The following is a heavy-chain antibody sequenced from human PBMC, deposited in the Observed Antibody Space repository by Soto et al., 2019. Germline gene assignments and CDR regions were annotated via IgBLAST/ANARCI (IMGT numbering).Heavy chain of an antibody. CDR2: IYYSGST. J-gene: IGHJ4*02. CDR3: ARVMYYYGSGSQLDY. D-gene: IGHD3-10*01. CDR1: GGSISSGDYY. Sequence: QVQLQESGPGLVKPSQTLSLTCTVSGGSISSGDYYWSWIRQPPGKGLEWSGYIYYSGSTYYNPSLKSRVTISVDTSKNQFSLKLSSVTAADTAVYYCARVMYYYGSGSQLDYWGQGTLVTVSS. V-gene: IGHV4-30-4*01.